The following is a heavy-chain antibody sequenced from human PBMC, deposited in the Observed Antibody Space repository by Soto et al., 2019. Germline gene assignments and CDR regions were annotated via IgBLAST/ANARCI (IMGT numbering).Heavy chain of an antibody. D-gene: IGHD2-2*01. Sequence: ASVKVSCKASGYTFTSYAMHWVRQAPGQRLEWMGWINAGNGNTKYSQKFQGRVTITRDTSASTAYMELSSLRSEDTAVYYCAREDIVVVSVAMGPYYHYLMDFWGKGTTVPVSS. CDR2: INAGNGNT. CDR1: GYTFTSYA. J-gene: IGHJ6*04. CDR3: AREDIVVVSVAMGPYYHYLMDF. V-gene: IGHV1-3*01.